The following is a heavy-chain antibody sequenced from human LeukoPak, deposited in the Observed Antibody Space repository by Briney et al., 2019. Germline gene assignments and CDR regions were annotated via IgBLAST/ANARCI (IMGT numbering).Heavy chain of an antibody. D-gene: IGHD3-3*01. CDR1: GYTFTGYY. Sequence: ASVKVSCKASGYTFTGYYMHWVRQAPGQGLEWMGWINPNSGGTNYAQKFQGRVTMTRDTSISTAYMELSRLRSDDTAVYYCARDAHRYYDFWSGYYEGYFDYWGQGTLVTVSS. J-gene: IGHJ4*02. V-gene: IGHV1-2*02. CDR3: ARDAHRYYDFWSGYYEGYFDY. CDR2: INPNSGGT.